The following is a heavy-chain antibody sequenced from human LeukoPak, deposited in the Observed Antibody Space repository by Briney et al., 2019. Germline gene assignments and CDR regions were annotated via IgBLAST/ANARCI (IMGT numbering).Heavy chain of an antibody. CDR1: GFTVSSSY. CDR3: AREVVSSPSYFDS. Sequence: GGSLRLSFAASGFTVSSSYMYWVRQGPGKGLGWVSFFYRGDSTYYAESVRGRFTISRDNSKNTLYLLMNSLIPEDTAVYYCAREVVSSPSYFDSWGQGTLVTVSS. V-gene: IGHV3-53*01. D-gene: IGHD2-15*01. CDR2: FYRGDST. J-gene: IGHJ4*02.